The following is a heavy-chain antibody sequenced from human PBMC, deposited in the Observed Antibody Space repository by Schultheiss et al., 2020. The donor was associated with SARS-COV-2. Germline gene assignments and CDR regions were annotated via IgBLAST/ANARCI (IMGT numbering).Heavy chain of an antibody. CDR1: GFNFTNYA. V-gene: IGHV3-23*03. CDR3: AKISSGWRNAFDI. Sequence: GGSLRLSCAASGFNFTNYAMSWVRQAPGKGLEWVSVMYRGGSTYYADSVKGRFTISRDNDKNSLFLQMNNLAVEDTAVYFCAKISSGWRNAFDIWGQGTMVTVSS. J-gene: IGHJ3*02. CDR2: MYRGGST. D-gene: IGHD6-19*01.